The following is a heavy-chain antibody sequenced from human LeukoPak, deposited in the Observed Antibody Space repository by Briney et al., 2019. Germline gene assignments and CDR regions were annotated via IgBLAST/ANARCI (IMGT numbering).Heavy chain of an antibody. CDR3: ASTYPRVSPGYSSSWYGGYFDY. D-gene: IGHD6-13*01. Sequence: SETLSLTCTVSGGSISSSSYYWGWIRQPPGKGLEWIVSIYYSGSTYYNPSLKSRVTISVDTPKNQFSLKLSSVTAADAAVYYCASTYPRVSPGYSSSWYGGYFDYWGQGTLVTVSS. J-gene: IGHJ4*02. CDR1: GGSISSSSYY. CDR2: IYYSGST. V-gene: IGHV4-39*07.